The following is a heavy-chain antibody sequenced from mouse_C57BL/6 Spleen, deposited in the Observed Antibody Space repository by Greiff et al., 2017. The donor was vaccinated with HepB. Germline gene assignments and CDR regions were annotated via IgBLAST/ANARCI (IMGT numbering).Heavy chain of an antibody. CDR3: ARDGYYGSSPDY. V-gene: IGHV1-82*01. J-gene: IGHJ2*01. CDR1: GYAFSSSW. D-gene: IGHD1-1*01. Sequence: QVQLQQSGPELVKPGASVKISCKASGYAFSSSWMNWVKQRPGKGLEWIGRIYPGDGDTNYNGKFKGKATLTADKSSSTAYMQLSSLTSEDSAVYFCARDGYYGSSPDYWGQGTTLTVSS. CDR2: IYPGDGDT.